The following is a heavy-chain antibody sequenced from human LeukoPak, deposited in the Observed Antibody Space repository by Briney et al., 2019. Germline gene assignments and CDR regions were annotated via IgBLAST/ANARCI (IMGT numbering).Heavy chain of an antibody. CDR3: AREATYYYDSTQRYYDL. D-gene: IGHD3-22*01. V-gene: IGHV6-1*01. CDR2: TYYESKWYH. CDR1: GDSVSGNSAA. J-gene: IGHJ2*01. Sequence: SQTLSLTCAISGDSVSGNSAAWNWIRQSPSRGLEWLGRTYYESKWYHDYAISVKSRITITSDTSNNQFSLQLNSVTPEDTAVYYCAREATYYYDSTQRYYDLWGRGTLVTVSS.